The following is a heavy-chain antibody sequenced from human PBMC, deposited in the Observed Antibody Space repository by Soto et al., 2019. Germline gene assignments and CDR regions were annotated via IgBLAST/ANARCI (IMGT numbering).Heavy chain of an antibody. V-gene: IGHV1-3*04. CDR1: GYTITRYG. CDR3: ARFVTPLAFDI. Sequence: ASVKVYCKASGYTITRYGIHWVSKAPGQRLEWMGWINTDNGDTKYSQKFQSPVLITRDTSARSAYMELSDLRFEDTAVYYCARFVTPLAFDIWGQGTLVTVS. CDR2: INTDNGDT. J-gene: IGHJ3*02. D-gene: IGHD4-4*01.